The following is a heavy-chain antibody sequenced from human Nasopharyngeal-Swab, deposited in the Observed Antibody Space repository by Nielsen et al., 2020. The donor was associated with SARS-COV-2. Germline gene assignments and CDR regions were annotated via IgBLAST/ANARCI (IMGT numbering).Heavy chain of an antibody. V-gene: IGHV4-31*03. D-gene: IGHD3-3*01. CDR1: GGSISSGGYY. CDR3: ARVVAASITIFGVVVTAGGMDV. J-gene: IGHJ6*02. Sequence: SETLSLTCTVSGGSISSGGYYWSWIRQHPGKDLEWIGYIYYSGSTYYNPSLKSRVTISVDTSKNQFSLKLSSVTAADTAVYYCARVVAASITIFGVVVTAGGMDVWGQGTTVTVSS. CDR2: IYYSGST.